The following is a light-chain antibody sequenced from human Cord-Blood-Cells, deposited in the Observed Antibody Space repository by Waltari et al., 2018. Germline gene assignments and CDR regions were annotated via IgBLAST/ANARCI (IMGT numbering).Light chain of an antibody. J-gene: IGLJ3*02. CDR1: SSDVGGYNY. CDR2: AVS. CDR3: SSYAGSNNLV. Sequence: QSALTQPPSASGSPGQSVTISCTGTSSDVGGYNYVSWYQQHPGKAPKLMIYAVSKPPSGVPDRFSGSKSGNTASLTVSGLQAEDEADYYCSSYAGSNNLVFGGGTKLTVL. V-gene: IGLV2-8*01.